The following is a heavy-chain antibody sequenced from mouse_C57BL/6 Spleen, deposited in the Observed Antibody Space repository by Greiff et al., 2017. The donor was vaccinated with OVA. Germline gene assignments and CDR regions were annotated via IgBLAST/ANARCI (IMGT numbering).Heavy chain of an antibody. CDR1: GFTFSSYA. V-gene: IGHV5-4*01. CDR3: ARDRTTWAY. J-gene: IGHJ3*01. CDR2: ISDGGSYT. D-gene: IGHD5-5*01. Sequence: EVKLVESGGGLVKPGGSLKLSCAASGFTFSSYAMSWVRQTPEKRLEWVATISDGGSYTYYPDNVKGRFTISRDNAKNNLYLQMSHLKSEDTAMYYCARDRTTWAYWGQGTLVTVSA.